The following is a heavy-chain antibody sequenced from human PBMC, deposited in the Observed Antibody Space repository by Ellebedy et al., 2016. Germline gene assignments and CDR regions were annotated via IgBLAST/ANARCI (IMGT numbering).Heavy chain of an antibody. Sequence: GESLKISXAASGFTFSNHGMHWVRQTPGRGLEGVALTWDGGRNKQYADFVLGRFTISADTSRNILYLQMDSLRDEDSAIYYCARGDDYASRGRPLDRWGQGTLVTVSS. V-gene: IGHV3-33*01. CDR1: GFTFSNHG. CDR3: ARGDDYASRGRPLDR. CDR2: TWDGGRNK. J-gene: IGHJ4*01. D-gene: IGHD3-22*01.